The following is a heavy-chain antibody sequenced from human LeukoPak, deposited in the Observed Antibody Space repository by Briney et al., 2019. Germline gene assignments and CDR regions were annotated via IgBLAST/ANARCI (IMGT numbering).Heavy chain of an antibody. V-gene: IGHV1-2*02. CDR2: INPNSGGT. Sequence: ASVKVSCKASGYTFTDYYMHWVRQAPGQGLEWMGWINPNSGGTNYAQKFQGRVTMTRDTSISTAYMELSRLRSDDTAVYYCARAIVVVPQVGFDYWGQGTLVTVFS. CDR3: ARAIVVVPQVGFDY. CDR1: GYTFTDYY. D-gene: IGHD2-2*01. J-gene: IGHJ4*02.